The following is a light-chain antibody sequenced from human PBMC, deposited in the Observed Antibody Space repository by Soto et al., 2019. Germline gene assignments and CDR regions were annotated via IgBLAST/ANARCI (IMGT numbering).Light chain of an antibody. J-gene: IGKJ5*01. CDR3: QHYDSLPIA. V-gene: IGKV3-20*01. Sequence: EIVLTQSPGTLSLSPGERATLSCRASQSVSSSYLAWYQQKPGQPPRLLIYGASSRATGIPDMFSGSGSGTDFTLTISRAEPEDLSEIYCQHYDSLPIAFGQGTRLETK. CDR2: GAS. CDR1: QSVSSSY.